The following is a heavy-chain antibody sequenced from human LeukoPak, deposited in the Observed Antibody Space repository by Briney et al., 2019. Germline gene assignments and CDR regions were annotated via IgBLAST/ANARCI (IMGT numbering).Heavy chain of an antibody. CDR3: AKDMSGGDCPDY. D-gene: IGHD2-21*02. J-gene: IGHJ4*02. Sequence: GGSLRLSCAASAFTFSSYGMHWVRQAPGKGLEWVALISYDGSDKDYAKSVKGRFTISRDNSKNTLYLQMNSLGAEDTAVYYCAKDMSGGDCPDYWGQGTLVTVSS. V-gene: IGHV3-30*18. CDR2: ISYDGSDK. CDR1: AFTFSSYG.